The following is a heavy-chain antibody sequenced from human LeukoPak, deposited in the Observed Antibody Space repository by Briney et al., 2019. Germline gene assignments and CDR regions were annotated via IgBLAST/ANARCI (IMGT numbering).Heavy chain of an antibody. Sequence: GASVKVSCKASGYTFTSYGISWVRQAPGQGLEWMGWISAYNGNTNYAQKLQGRVTMTTDTSTSTAYMELRSLRSDDTAVYYCARGDDYVWGSYRLPFDYWGQGTLVTVSS. J-gene: IGHJ4*02. CDR1: GYTFTSYG. CDR2: ISAYNGNT. V-gene: IGHV1-18*01. D-gene: IGHD3-16*02. CDR3: ARGDDYVWGSYRLPFDY.